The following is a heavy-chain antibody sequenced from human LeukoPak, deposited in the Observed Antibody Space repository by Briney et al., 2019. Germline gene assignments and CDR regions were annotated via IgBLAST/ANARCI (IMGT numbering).Heavy chain of an antibody. D-gene: IGHD2-8*02. J-gene: IGHJ3*02. CDR3: ARREGILYWLNSGAFDI. CDR1: GFTFSSYW. Sequence: GGSLGLSCAASGFTFSSYWMSWVRQAPGKGLEWVANIKQDGSEKYYVDSVKGRFTISRDNAKNSLYLQMNSLRAEDTAVYYCARREGILYWLNSGAFDIWGQGTMVTVSS. CDR2: IKQDGSEK. V-gene: IGHV3-7*01.